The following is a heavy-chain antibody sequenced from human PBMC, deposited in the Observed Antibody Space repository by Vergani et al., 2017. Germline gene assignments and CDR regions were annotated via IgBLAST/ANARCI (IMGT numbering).Heavy chain of an antibody. CDR1: GFTFDDYA. CDR2: ISWNSGSI. Sequence: EVQLVESGGGLVQPGRSLRLSCAASGFTFDDYAMHWVRQAPGKGLEWVSGISWNSGSIGYADSVKGRFTISRDNAKNSLYLQMNSLRAEDTAVYYCAREDYSSGWYLSLDYWGQGTLVTVSS. D-gene: IGHD6-19*01. J-gene: IGHJ4*02. CDR3: AREDYSSGWYLSLDY. V-gene: IGHV3-9*01.